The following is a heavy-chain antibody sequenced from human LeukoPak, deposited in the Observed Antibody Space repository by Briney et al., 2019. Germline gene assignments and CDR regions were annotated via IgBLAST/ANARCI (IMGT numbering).Heavy chain of an antibody. CDR2: INPNSGGT. CDR3: ARVRRGVRGYYFDY. Sequence: GASVKVSCKASGYTFTGYYMHWVRQAPGQGLEWMGWINPNSGGTNYAQKFQGRVTMTRDTSITTAYMELSRLRSDDTAVYYCARVRRGVRGYYFDYWGQGTLVTVSS. J-gene: IGHJ4*02. D-gene: IGHD3-10*01. V-gene: IGHV1-2*02. CDR1: GYTFTGYY.